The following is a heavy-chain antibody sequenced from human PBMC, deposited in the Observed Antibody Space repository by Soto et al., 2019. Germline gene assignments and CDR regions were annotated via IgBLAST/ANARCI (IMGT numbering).Heavy chain of an antibody. V-gene: IGHV1-69*01. CDR2: IIPALGPA. Sequence: QVQLMQSGAEVQKPGSSVKVSCKLSGGTFASSAISWVRQAPGQGLEWMGGIIPALGPANYAQKFRDRVTISADESTTTVYMEMSNVTSEDTAVFFCPRDPPSKVWGQGTLVTVSS. J-gene: IGHJ4*02. CDR1: GGTFASSA. CDR3: PRDPPSKV.